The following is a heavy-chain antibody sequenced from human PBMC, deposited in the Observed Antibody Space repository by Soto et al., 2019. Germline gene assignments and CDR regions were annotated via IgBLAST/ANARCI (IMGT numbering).Heavy chain of an antibody. V-gene: IGHV4-30-4*01. CDR3: ASGGDSYGRYTFDY. CDR2: IYYSGST. J-gene: IGHJ4*02. D-gene: IGHD5-18*01. CDR1: GGSISSGDYF. Sequence: PSETLSLTCTVSGGSISSGDYFWSWIRQPPGKGLEWIGYIYYSGSTYYNPSLKSRVTISLDTSKNQFSLKLSSVTAADTAVFYCASGGDSYGRYTFDYWGQGTMGTVSS.